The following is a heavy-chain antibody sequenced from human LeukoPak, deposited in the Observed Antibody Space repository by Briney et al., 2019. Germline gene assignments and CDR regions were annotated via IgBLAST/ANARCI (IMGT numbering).Heavy chain of an antibody. Sequence: SGTLSLTCAVSGGSISSSNWWSWVRQPPGKGLEWIGEIYHSGSTNYNPSLKSRVTISVGKSKNRFSLKLSSVTAADTAVYYCARGPLWFGELLYGAYFVYWGQGTLVTVSS. CDR3: ARGPLWFGELLYGAYFVY. CDR2: IYHSGST. J-gene: IGHJ4*01. CDR1: GGSISSSNW. D-gene: IGHD3-10*01. V-gene: IGHV4-4*02.